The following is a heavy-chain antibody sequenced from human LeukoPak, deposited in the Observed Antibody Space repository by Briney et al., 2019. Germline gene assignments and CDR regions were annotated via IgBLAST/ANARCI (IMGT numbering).Heavy chain of an antibody. CDR3: ARHLRITMVRGVIGFSDY. Sequence: KPSETLPLTCTVSGGSISSSSYYWGWIRQPPGKGLEWIGSIYYSGSTYYNPSLKSRVTISVDTSKNQFSLKLSSVTAADTAVYYCARHLRITMVRGVIGFSDYWGQGTLVTVSS. CDR2: IYYSGST. D-gene: IGHD3-10*01. V-gene: IGHV4-39*01. J-gene: IGHJ4*02. CDR1: GGSISSSSYY.